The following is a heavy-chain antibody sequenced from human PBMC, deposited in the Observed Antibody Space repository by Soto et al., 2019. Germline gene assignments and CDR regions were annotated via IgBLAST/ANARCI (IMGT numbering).Heavy chain of an antibody. CDR2: ISGSGGRT. Sequence: HPGGSLRLSCAASGFSFRTYAMGWVRQAPGKGLEWVSGISGSGGRTYYADSMKGRFTISRDNSKNTVYLQVNSLRAEDTAVYYCAKIAEAVAGTVYGSWGQGTLVTVSS. CDR1: GFSFRTYA. V-gene: IGHV3-23*01. J-gene: IGHJ5*02. D-gene: IGHD6-19*01. CDR3: AKIAEAVAGTVYGS.